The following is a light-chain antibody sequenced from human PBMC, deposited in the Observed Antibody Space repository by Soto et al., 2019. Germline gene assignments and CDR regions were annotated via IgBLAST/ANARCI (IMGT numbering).Light chain of an antibody. CDR2: DAS. J-gene: IGKJ1*01. CDR1: QSISSW. Sequence: DIQMTPSPSTLSASVGDRVTITCRASQSISSWLAWYQQKPGKAPKLLIYDASSLESGVPSRFSGSGSGTEFTLTITSLQPDDFATYYCKQYNSYWKCGQGTKGDIK. V-gene: IGKV1-5*01. CDR3: KQYNSYWK.